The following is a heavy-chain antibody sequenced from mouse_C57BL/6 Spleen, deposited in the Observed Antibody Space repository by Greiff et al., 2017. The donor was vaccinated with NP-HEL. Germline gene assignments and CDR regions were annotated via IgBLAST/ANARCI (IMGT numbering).Heavy chain of an antibody. Sequence: QVQLQQSGAELVKPGASVKLSCKASGYTFTSYWMHWVKQRPGQGLEWIGMIHPNSGSTKYNEKFKDKATLTVDKSSSTAYMQLSSLTSEDSAVCYRARGDCAYFDYWGQGTTLTVSS. J-gene: IGHJ2*01. D-gene: IGHD3-3*01. V-gene: IGHV1-64*01. CDR2: IHPNSGST. CDR3: ARGDCAYFDY. CDR1: GYTFTSYW.